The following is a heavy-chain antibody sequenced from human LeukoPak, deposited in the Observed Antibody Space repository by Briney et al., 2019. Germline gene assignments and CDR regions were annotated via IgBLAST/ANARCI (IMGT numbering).Heavy chain of an antibody. V-gene: IGHV3-11*01. Sequence: GGSLRLSCAASGFTFSDYYRSWIRQAPGKGLEWVSYISSSGSTIYYADSVKGRFTISRDNAKNSLYLQMNSLRAEDTAVYYCARDQQRVDYGDYVTHWGQGTLVTVSS. D-gene: IGHD4-17*01. CDR3: ARDQQRVDYGDYVTH. CDR2: ISSSGSTI. CDR1: GFTFSDYY. J-gene: IGHJ4*02.